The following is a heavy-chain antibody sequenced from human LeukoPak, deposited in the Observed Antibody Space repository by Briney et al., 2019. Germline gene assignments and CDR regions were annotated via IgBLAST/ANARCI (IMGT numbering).Heavy chain of an antibody. CDR1: GYTFTSYA. CDR2: INPSGGST. Sequence: ASVKVSCKASGYTFTSYAISWVRQAPGQGLEWMGIINPSGGSTSYAQKFQGSVTMTRDTSTSTVYMELSSLRSEDTAVYYCAREGLCSSTSCYPDYWGQGTLVTVSS. V-gene: IGHV1-46*01. D-gene: IGHD2-2*01. CDR3: AREGLCSSTSCYPDY. J-gene: IGHJ4*02.